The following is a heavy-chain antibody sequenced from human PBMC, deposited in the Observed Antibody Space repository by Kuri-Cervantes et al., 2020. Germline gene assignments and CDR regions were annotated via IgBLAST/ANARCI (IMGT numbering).Heavy chain of an antibody. D-gene: IGHD6-19*01. CDR2: IYYSGST. Sequence: GSLRLSCTVSGGSISSSSYYWGWIRQPPGKGLEWIGSIYYSGSTYYNPSLKSRVTISVDTSKNQFSLKLSSVTAADTAVYYCARGISGWALHAFDIWGQGTMVTVSS. CDR1: GGSISSSSYY. V-gene: IGHV4-39*07. J-gene: IGHJ3*02. CDR3: ARGISGWALHAFDI.